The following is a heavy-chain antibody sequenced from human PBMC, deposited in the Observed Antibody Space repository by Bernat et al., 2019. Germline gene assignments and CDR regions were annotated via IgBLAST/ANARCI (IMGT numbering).Heavy chain of an antibody. J-gene: IGHJ4*02. D-gene: IGHD6-13*01. CDR3: ARDRGAAAGWYFDY. CDR1: GFPFSNYA. CDR2: ISAGSDYT. Sequence: EVQLVDSGGGLVQPGGSLRLSCAGSGFPFSNYAMSWVRQAPGKGLEWVSTISAGSDYTFYADSVRGRFTISRDNSKNTLYLQMNSLRAEDTAVYYCARDRGAAAGWYFDYWGQGTLVTVSS. V-gene: IGHV3-23*04.